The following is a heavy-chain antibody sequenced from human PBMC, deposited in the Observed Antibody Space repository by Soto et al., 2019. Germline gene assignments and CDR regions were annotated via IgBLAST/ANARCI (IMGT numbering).Heavy chain of an antibody. D-gene: IGHD6-6*01. J-gene: IGHJ6*02. CDR2: ISSSGSTI. CDR1: GFTFSSYE. V-gene: IGHV3-48*03. CDR3: ARSIAARPYYFGMDV. Sequence: EVQLVESGGGLVQPGGSLRLSCAASGFTFSSYEMNWVRQAPGKGLEWVSYISSSGSTIYYGDSVKGRFTISRDNAKESLYRQMNSLTAEDTAVYYCARSIAARPYYFGMDVWGQGTTVTVAS.